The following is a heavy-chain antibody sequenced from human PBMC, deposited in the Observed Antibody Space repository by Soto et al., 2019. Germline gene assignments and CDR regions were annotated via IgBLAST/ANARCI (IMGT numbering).Heavy chain of an antibody. D-gene: IGHD5-12*01. CDR2: IYYSGST. CDR3: ARDRERDGYNPGGDAFDI. V-gene: IGHV4-59*01. Sequence: LETLSLTCTVSGGSISSYYWSWIRQPPGKGLEWIGYIYYSGSTNYNPSLKSRVTISVDTSKNQFSLKLSSVTAADTAVYYCARDRERDGYNPGGDAFDIWGQGTMVTVSS. J-gene: IGHJ3*02. CDR1: GGSISSYY.